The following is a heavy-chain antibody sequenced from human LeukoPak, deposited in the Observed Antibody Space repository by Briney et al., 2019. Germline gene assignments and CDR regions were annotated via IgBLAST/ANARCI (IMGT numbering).Heavy chain of an antibody. CDR2: INSDGSTT. CDR1: GFSLSSYW. D-gene: IGHD6-13*01. Sequence: GGSLGLSCAASGFSLSSYWMHWVRQAPGKGLVWVSRINSDGSTTNYADSVKGRFTISRDNAKNTLYLQMNSLRAEDTAVYYCARRQYRSSWYYFDYWGQGTLVTVSS. V-gene: IGHV3-74*01. CDR3: ARRQYRSSWYYFDY. J-gene: IGHJ4*02.